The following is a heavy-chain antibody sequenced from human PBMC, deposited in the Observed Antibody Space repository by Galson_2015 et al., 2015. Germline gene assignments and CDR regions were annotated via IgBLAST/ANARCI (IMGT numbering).Heavy chain of an antibody. V-gene: IGHV3-9*01. CDR2: ISWNSGSI. D-gene: IGHD1-1*01. Sequence: SLRLSCAASGFTFDDYAMHWVRQAPGKGLEWVSGISWNSGSIGYADSVKGRFTISRDNAKNSLYLQMNSLRAEDTALYYCAKDSQGTAAFDYWGQGTLVTVSS. J-gene: IGHJ4*02. CDR3: AKDSQGTAAFDY. CDR1: GFTFDDYA.